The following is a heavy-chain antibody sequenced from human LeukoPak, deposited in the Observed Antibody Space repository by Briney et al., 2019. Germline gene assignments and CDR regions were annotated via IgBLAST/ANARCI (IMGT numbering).Heavy chain of an antibody. Sequence: GGSLRLSCAASGFTFRSYWMHWVRQAPGKGLEWVSVIFSGGSTYYADSVKGRFTISRDNSKNTLYLQMNSLRAEDTAVYYCARGPGDGYNYAIFDYWGQGTLVTVSS. J-gene: IGHJ4*02. CDR1: GFTFRSYW. CDR2: IFSGGST. D-gene: IGHD5-24*01. V-gene: IGHV3-53*01. CDR3: ARGPGDGYNYAIFDY.